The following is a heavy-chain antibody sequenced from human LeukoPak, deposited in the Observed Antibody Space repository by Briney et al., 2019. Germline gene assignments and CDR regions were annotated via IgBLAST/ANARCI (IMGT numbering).Heavy chain of an antibody. J-gene: IGHJ4*02. CDR3: QGFGGYSSSWYYFDY. D-gene: IGHD6-13*01. CDR2: IYYSGST. Sequence: SETLSLTCTVSGGSNSSGDYYWSWIRQPPGKGLEWIGYIYYSGSTYYNPSLKSRVTISVDTSKNQFSLKLSSVTAADTAVYYCQGFGGYSSSWYYFDYWGQGTLVTVSS. CDR1: GGSNSSGDYY. V-gene: IGHV4-30-4*01.